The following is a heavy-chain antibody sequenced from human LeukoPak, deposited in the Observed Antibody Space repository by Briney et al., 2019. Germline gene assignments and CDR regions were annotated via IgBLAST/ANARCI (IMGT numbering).Heavy chain of an antibody. CDR1: GFAFNSYA. Sequence: LRLSCAASGFAFNSYAMAWVLQAPGKGLEWVSTISDAGGATYYADSVKGRFTISKDSSTQTLSLQMNNLRAEDTAVYYCAKAIGQEVPAGSRWYDPWGQGTLVTVSS. CDR3: AKAIGQEVPAGSRWYDP. D-gene: IGHD6-13*01. CDR2: ISDAGGAT. J-gene: IGHJ5*02. V-gene: IGHV3-23*01.